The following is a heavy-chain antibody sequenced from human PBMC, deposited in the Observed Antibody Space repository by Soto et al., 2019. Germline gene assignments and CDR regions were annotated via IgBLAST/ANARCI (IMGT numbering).Heavy chain of an antibody. CDR2: IIPIFGTA. J-gene: IGHJ6*02. V-gene: IGHV1-69*13. D-gene: IGHD2-15*01. CDR3: ARARILAGGMDV. CDR1: GGTFSSYA. Sequence: SVKVSFKASGGTFSSYAISWLRQAPGQGLEWMGGIIPIFGTANYAQKFQGRVTITADESTSTAYMELSSLRSEDTAVYYCARARILAGGMDVWGQGTTVTVSS.